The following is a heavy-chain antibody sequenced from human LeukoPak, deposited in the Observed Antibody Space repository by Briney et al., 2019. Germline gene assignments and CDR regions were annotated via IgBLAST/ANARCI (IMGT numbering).Heavy chain of an antibody. Sequence: SETLSLTCTVSGGSISSYYWSWIRQPPGKGLEWIGYIYYSGNTNYNPSFKSRVTISVDTSKNQFSLKLSSVTAADVAVYYCAISMAVAGTFDYWGQGTLVTVSS. CDR2: IYYSGNT. V-gene: IGHV4-59*01. CDR1: GGSISSYY. CDR3: AISMAVAGTFDY. J-gene: IGHJ4*02. D-gene: IGHD6-19*01.